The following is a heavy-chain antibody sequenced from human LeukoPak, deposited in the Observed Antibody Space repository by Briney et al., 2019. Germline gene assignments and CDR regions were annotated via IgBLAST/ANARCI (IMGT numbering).Heavy chain of an antibody. CDR2: LNPNSGAT. CDR3: ARDNDVGGGAFYGMDV. V-gene: IGHV1-2*06. Sequence: ASVTVSCTTSGYTFIDYSLHWVRQAPGQGLEWVGRLNPNSGATNYAQTFKGRGTISRDTSITTVFMQMSSLRSDDTAVYYCARDNDVGGGAFYGMDVWGQGTPVTVSS. J-gene: IGHJ6*02. D-gene: IGHD3-16*01. CDR1: GYTFIDYS.